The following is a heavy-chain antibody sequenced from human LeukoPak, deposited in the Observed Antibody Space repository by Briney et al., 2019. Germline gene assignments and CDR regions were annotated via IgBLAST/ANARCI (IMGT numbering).Heavy chain of an antibody. Sequence: GGSLRLSCAASGFTFSSSWMSWVRQPPGKGLEWVANIRQGGTEAYYMDSVKGRFTISRDNAENSLYLQMNSLRADDTAVYYCVRDSTSNGFDSWGQGALVTVSS. CDR2: IRQGGTEA. V-gene: IGHV3-7*05. CDR1: GFTFSSSW. CDR3: VRDSTSNGFDS. J-gene: IGHJ5*01.